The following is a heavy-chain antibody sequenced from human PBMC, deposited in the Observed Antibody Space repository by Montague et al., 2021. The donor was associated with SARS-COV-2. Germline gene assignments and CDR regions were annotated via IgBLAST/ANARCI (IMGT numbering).Heavy chain of an antibody. CDR2: SNHSGGT. J-gene: IGHJ6*03. V-gene: IGHV4-34*01. Sequence: SETLSLTCAVYGGSFSGYYWSWIRRPPGKGLEWIGESNHSGGTNYNPDLKGRVTISVDTSKSQFSLKLTSVTAADTAVYYCARDLSGSYSGGWVPVALFDFYYYVDVWAKGTTVTVSS. CDR3: ARDLSGSYSGGWVPVALFDFYYYVDV. D-gene: IGHD6-25*01. CDR1: GGSFSGYY.